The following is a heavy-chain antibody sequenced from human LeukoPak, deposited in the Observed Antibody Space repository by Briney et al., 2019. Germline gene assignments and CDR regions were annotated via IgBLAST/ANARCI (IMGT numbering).Heavy chain of an antibody. J-gene: IGHJ5*02. Sequence: PGGSLRLSCAAPGFTFSDYAMSWVRQARGQGPEWVASMSGTSRSTYYADSVKGRFAISRAKSKNTRYLQTTSLRAEDTALYNGAKDPQGSIVLGWFAPWGREPWSPSPQ. D-gene: IGHD3-22*01. V-gene: IGHV3-23*01. CDR1: GFTFSDYA. CDR2: MSGTSRST. CDR3: AKDPQGSIVLGWFAP.